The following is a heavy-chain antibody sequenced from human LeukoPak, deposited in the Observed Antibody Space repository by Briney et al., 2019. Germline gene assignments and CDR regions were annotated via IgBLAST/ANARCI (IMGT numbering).Heavy chain of an antibody. V-gene: IGHV1-2*02. J-gene: IGHJ4*02. CDR1: GYTFTCYY. Sequence: GASVKVSCRASGYTFTCYYIDWVRQAPGQGLEWMGWINPNSGATNNAQKFQGRVTVSRDTYISTTYMELSRLGSDDMAVYYCARSGITTIPNFDYWGQGTLVTVSS. D-gene: IGHD3-22*01. CDR3: ARSGITTIPNFDY. CDR2: INPNSGAT.